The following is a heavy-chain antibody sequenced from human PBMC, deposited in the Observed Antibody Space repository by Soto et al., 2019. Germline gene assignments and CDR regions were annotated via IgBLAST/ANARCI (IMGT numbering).Heavy chain of an antibody. D-gene: IGHD7-27*01. J-gene: IGHJ4*02. CDR3: AKSLLATSPLTF. CDR1: GFTFTDYH. CDR2: ISETGSHT. Sequence: GGSLRLSCEASGFTFTDYHMSWIRQAPGKGLEWVALISETGSHTAYAESVKGRFTISRDNARPSVFLQMNSLRSDDTAVYFCAKSLLATSPLTFWGQGTPVTVSS. V-gene: IGHV3-11*06.